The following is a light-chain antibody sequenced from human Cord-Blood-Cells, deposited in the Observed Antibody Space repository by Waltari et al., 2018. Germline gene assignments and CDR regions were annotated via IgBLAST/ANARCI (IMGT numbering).Light chain of an antibody. Sequence: QSALTQPASVSGSPGQSITISCTGTSSAVGGYNLVSWYPQHPGKAPKLMIYEGSKRPSGVSNRFSGSKSGNTASLTISGLQAEDEADYYCCSYAGSSTWVFGGGTKLTVL. CDR1: SSAVGGYNL. CDR2: EGS. CDR3: CSYAGSSTWV. V-gene: IGLV2-23*01. J-gene: IGLJ3*02.